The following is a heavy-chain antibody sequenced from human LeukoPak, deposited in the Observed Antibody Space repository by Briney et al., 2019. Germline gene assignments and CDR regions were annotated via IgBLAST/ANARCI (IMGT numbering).Heavy chain of an antibody. CDR3: ARAQGTYYYDSSGYSL. D-gene: IGHD3-22*01. CDR2: IYYSGST. V-gene: IGHV4-59*01. CDR1: GGSISSYY. J-gene: IGHJ4*02. Sequence: PSETLSLTCTVSGGSISSYYWSWIRQPPGKGLEWIGYIYYSGSTNYNPSLKSRVTISVDTSKNQLSLKLSAVTAADTAVYYCARAQGTYYYDSSGYSLWGQGTLVTVSS.